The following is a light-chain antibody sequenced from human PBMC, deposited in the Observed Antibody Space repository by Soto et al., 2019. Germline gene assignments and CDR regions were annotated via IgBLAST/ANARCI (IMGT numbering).Light chain of an antibody. Sequence: DIVLTQSPGTLSLSPGERATLYCRASQSVSSNLAWYQQNPGQAPILLIYDASTRANGVPARFSGSGSGTEFTLTIRSLQSEDFAIYYCQQYGRSPRTFGQGTKVDI. J-gene: IGKJ1*01. CDR2: DAS. CDR1: QSVSSN. V-gene: IGKV3-15*01. CDR3: QQYGRSPRT.